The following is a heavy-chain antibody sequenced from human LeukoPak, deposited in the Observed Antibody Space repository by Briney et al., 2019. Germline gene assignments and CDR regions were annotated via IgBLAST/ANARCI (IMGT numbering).Heavy chain of an antibody. Sequence: GSLRLSCAASGVTFSSYSIYWVRQAPPQGLEWVSSISSSSDYIYYADSVKGRFTISRDSAKNSLFLQMNSLRADDTAVYYCARESRDGYNYYYYGMDVWGQGTTVTVPS. V-gene: IGHV3-21*01. J-gene: IGHJ6*02. CDR2: ISSSSDYI. D-gene: IGHD5-24*01. CDR1: GVTFSSYS. CDR3: ARESRDGYNYYYYGMDV.